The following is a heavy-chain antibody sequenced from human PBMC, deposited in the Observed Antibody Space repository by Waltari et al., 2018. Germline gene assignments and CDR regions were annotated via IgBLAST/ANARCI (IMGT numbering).Heavy chain of an antibody. J-gene: IGHJ5*02. CDR3: ARSYYYDSSGYHWFDP. V-gene: IGHV1-3*03. Sequence: QVQLVQSGAEVKKPGASVKVSCKASGYTFTSYAIHWVRQAPGQRLEWMGWINAGNGNTKYSQEFQGRVTITRDTSASTAYMELSSLRSEDMAVYYCARSYYYDSSGYHWFDPWGQGTLVTVSS. CDR1: GYTFTSYA. D-gene: IGHD3-22*01. CDR2: INAGNGNT.